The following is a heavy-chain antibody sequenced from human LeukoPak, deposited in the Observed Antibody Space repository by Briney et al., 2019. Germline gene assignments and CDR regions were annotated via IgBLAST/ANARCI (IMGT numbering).Heavy chain of an antibody. Sequence: ASVKVSCKASGYTFTSYYMHWVRQAPGQGLEWMGIINPSGGSTSYVQKFQGRVTMTRDTSTSTVYMELSSLRSEDTAVYYCARELVVTGPWDYWGQGTLVTVSS. D-gene: IGHD3-22*01. CDR1: GYTFTSYY. V-gene: IGHV1-46*01. J-gene: IGHJ4*02. CDR3: ARELVVTGPWDY. CDR2: INPSGGST.